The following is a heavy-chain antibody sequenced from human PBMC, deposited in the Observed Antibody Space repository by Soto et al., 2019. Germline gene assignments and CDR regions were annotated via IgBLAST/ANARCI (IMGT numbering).Heavy chain of an antibody. V-gene: IGHV3-74*01. CDR1: GFTFRNFW. CDR3: AKEWNY. D-gene: IGHD1-1*01. Sequence: LRLSCEASGFTFRNFWMHLVRQAPGKGLVWVSRINSDGSITNYADSVRGRFTISRDNSKNTLYLQMNGLRAEDTAVYYCAKEWNYWGQGTLVTVSS. CDR2: INSDGSIT. J-gene: IGHJ4*02.